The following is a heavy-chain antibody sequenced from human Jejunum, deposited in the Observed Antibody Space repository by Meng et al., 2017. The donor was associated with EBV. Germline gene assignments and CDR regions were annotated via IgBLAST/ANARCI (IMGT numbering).Heavy chain of an antibody. D-gene: IGHD1-26*01. CDR1: GFTLSAHW. Sequence: QWVGSGGGLVQPGGSLRLSGAASGFTLSAHWIHWVRQAPGEGLMWVSRINPDGRTINYGDSVKGRFTISRDNAKNTVYLQMNSLRAEDTAVYYCTRAGYYRFDYWGQGALVTVSS. J-gene: IGHJ4*02. CDR3: TRAGYYRFDY. V-gene: IGHV3-74*01. CDR2: INPDGRTI.